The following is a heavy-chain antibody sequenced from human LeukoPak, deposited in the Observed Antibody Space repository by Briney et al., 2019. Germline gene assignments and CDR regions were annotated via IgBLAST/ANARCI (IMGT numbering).Heavy chain of an antibody. J-gene: IGHJ4*02. CDR2: ISGSGGST. Sequence: GGSLRLSCAASGFTFSSYAMSWVRQAPGKGLEWVSAISGSGGSTYYADSVKGRFTISRDNSKNTPYLQMNSLRAEDTAVYYCVRNLIGYCSGGTCYSGIFWGQGTLVTVSS. V-gene: IGHV3-23*01. D-gene: IGHD2-15*01. CDR1: GFTFSSYA. CDR3: VRNLIGYCSGGTCYSGIF.